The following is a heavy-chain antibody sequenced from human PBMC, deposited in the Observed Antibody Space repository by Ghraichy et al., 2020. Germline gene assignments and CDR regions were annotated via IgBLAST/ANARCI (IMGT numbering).Heavy chain of an antibody. Sequence: GESLNISCAASGFTFSNAWMSWVRQAPGKGLEWVGRIKSKTDGGTTDYAAPVKGRFTISRDDSKNTLYLQMNSLKTEDTAVYYCTTEAYGSGIYYYYYYGMDVWGQGTTVTVSS. J-gene: IGHJ6*02. D-gene: IGHD3-10*01. CDR1: GFTFSNAW. V-gene: IGHV3-15*01. CDR2: IKSKTDGGTT. CDR3: TTEAYGSGIYYYYYYGMDV.